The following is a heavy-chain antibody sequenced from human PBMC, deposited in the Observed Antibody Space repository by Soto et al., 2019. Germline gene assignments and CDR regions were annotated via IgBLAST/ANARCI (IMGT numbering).Heavy chain of an antibody. CDR2: ISGSAGST. CDR3: AKEEGSTWYPTDY. D-gene: IGHD6-13*01. V-gene: IGHV3-23*01. CDR1: GFTFSNYA. J-gene: IGHJ4*02. Sequence: EVHLLESGGGLVQPGGSLRLSCAASGFTFSNYAMTWVRQAPGKGLEWVSVISGSAGSTYYADSVKGRFTISRDKAKNTLYLQMNSLRAEDTAVYYCAKEEGSTWYPTDYWGQGTLVTVSS.